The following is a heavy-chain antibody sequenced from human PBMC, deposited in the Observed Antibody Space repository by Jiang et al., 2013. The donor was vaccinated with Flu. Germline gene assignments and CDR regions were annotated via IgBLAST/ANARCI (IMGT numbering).Heavy chain of an antibody. CDR3: ARLAGRYSSYFGMDV. D-gene: IGHD6-13*01. CDR1: GYSFTSYY. CDR2: IYPGDSDT. V-gene: IGHV5-51*03. Sequence: AEVKKPGESLKISCKGSGYSFTSYYIAWVRQMPGKSLEWMGIIYPGDSDTRYSPSFQGQVTISADKSISTAYLQWSSVKASDTAMYYCARLAGRYSSYFGMDVWGQGTTVTVSS. J-gene: IGHJ6*02.